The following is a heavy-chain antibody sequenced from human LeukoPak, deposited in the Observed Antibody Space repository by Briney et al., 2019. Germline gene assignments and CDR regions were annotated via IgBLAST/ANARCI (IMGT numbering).Heavy chain of an antibody. CDR2: IYYSGST. CDR3: AGEVAVRNTGPDL. J-gene: IGHJ5*02. V-gene: IGHV4-59*08. CDR1: GGSISSYY. D-gene: IGHD6-19*01. Sequence: PSETLSLTCTVSGGSISSYYWSWIRQPPGKGLEWIGYIYYSGSTNYNPSLKSRVTISVDTSKNQFSLKLSSVTAADTAVYYCAGEVAVRNTGPDLWGQGILVTVSS.